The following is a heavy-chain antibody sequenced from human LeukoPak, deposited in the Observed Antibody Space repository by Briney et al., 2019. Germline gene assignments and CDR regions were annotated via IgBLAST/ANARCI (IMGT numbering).Heavy chain of an antibody. J-gene: IGHJ6*03. Sequence: GGSLRLSCAASGFTFSSYTMNWVRQAPGKGLEWVAFIRYDGSNKYYADSVKGRFTISRDNSKNTLYLQMNSLRAEDTAVYYCAKDGKQQPPYYYYYYYMDVWGKGTTVTVSS. CDR3: AKDGKQQPPYYYYYYYMDV. V-gene: IGHV3-30*02. CDR2: IRYDGSNK. CDR1: GFTFSSYT. D-gene: IGHD6-13*01.